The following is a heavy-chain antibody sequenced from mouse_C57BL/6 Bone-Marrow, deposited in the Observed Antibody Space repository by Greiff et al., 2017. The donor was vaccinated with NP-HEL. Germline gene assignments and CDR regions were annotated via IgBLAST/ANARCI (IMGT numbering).Heavy chain of an antibody. J-gene: IGHJ3*01. CDR2: IYPGSGST. CDR3: ASFVDDSWFAY. D-gene: IGHD2-4*01. CDR1: GYTFTSYW. Sequence: QVQLQQPGAELVKPGASVKMSCKASGYTFTSYWINWVKQRPGKGLEWIGVIYPGSGSTNYNEKFKSKATLTVDTSSSTAYMQLSSLTSEDSAVYYCASFVDDSWFAYWGQGTLVTVSA. V-gene: IGHV1-55*01.